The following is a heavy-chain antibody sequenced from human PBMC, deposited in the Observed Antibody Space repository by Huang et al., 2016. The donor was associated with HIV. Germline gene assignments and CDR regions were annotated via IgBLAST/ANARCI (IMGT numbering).Heavy chain of an antibody. J-gene: IGHJ3*02. CDR2: VKYRGRA. Sequence: QVRLHQWGTGLVRPSETLSLTCAVYGGPLSGHYWSWVRLPPGGSLEWLGEVKYRGRANYNPSLKSRLSMSIDTSKKQFSLKLGSVTAADTALYYCARSLMGEDPFDIWGQGTLVTVSS. D-gene: IGHD3-16*01. CDR3: ARSLMGEDPFDI. CDR1: GGPLSGHY. V-gene: IGHV4-34*01.